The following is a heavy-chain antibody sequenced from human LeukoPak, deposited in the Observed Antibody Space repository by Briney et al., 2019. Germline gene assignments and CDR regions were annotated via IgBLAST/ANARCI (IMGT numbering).Heavy chain of an antibody. J-gene: IGHJ3*02. D-gene: IGHD2-15*01. CDR2: IIPIFGTA. Sequence: SVKASCKASGGTFSSYAISWVRQAPGQGLEWMGGIIPIFGTANYAQKFQGRVTITADESTSTAYMELSSLRSEDTAVYYCARDRERGYCSGGSCYGDAFDIWGQGTMVTVSS. CDR3: ARDRERGYCSGGSCYGDAFDI. V-gene: IGHV1-69*13. CDR1: GGTFSSYA.